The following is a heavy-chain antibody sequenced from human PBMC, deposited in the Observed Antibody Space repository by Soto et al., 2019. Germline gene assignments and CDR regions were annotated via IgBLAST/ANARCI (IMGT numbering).Heavy chain of an antibody. CDR2: IIPILGIA. CDR1: GGTFSSYT. Sequence: QVQLVQSGAEVKKPGSSVKVSCKASGGTFSSYTISWVRQSPGQGLEWMGRIIPILGIANYAQKFQGRVTITADKSTSTAYMELRSLRSEDTAVYYCARVASGYYQSYWYFDLWGRGTLVTVSS. V-gene: IGHV1-69*02. J-gene: IGHJ2*01. CDR3: ARVASGYYQSYWYFDL. D-gene: IGHD3-22*01.